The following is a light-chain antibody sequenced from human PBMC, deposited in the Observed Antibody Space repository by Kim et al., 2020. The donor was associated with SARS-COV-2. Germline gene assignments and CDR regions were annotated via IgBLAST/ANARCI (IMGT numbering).Light chain of an antibody. V-gene: IGKV1-5*01. Sequence: DIQMTQSPSTLSASVGDRVTITCRASQSISSWLAWYQQKPGKAPKLLIYDASSLESGVPSRFSGSGSGTEFTLTISSLQPDDFATYYCQQYNSYPYPFGQGTNLEI. CDR2: DAS. J-gene: IGKJ2*01. CDR3: QQYNSYPYP. CDR1: QSISSW.